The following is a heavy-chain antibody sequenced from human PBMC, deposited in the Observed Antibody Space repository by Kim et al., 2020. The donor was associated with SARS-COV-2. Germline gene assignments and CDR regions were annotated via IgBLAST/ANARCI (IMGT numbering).Heavy chain of an antibody. CDR1: GFTFSSYS. J-gene: IGHJ4*02. CDR3: ARNWGDIWNVILTGYYSPLAYYLDY. D-gene: IGHD3-9*01. V-gene: IGHV3-21*01. Sequence: GGSLRLSCAASGFTFSSYSMNWVRQAPAKGLEWFSSIISICRYIYDADPGKGRVTISSDNANNPLYLQMNSLRAGDTALYYCARNWGDIWNVILTGYYSPLAYYLDYCGQGSLVTVSS. CDR2: IISICRYI.